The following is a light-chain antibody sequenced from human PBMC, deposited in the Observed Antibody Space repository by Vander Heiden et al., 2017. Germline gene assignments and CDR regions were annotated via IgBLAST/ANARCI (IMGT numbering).Light chain of an antibody. CDR1: QGVSSY. Sequence: EIVFTQSPATPSLSPGERATLSGRASQGVSSYLAWYQQKPGQSPRLLIYDASNRATGIPARFSGSGSGTDFTLTISSLEPEDFAVYYCQQRGNWPPYTFGHGTKLDIK. V-gene: IGKV3-11*01. CDR2: DAS. CDR3: QQRGNWPPYT. J-gene: IGKJ3*01.